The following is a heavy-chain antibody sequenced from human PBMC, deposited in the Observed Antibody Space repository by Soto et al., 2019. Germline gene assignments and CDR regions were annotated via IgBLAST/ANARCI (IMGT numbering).Heavy chain of an antibody. CDR2: ILPIFGSP. Sequence: SVKVSCKASGGNFRRYAISWVRQAPGQGLEWMGGILPIFGSPSHAQKFRDRVTITADESTSTAYLELTSLTSEDTAIYYCVFGDCTSSSCSYYFYGLDVWGQGTTVTVS. D-gene: IGHD2-2*01. CDR3: VFGDCTSSSCSYYFYGLDV. CDR1: GGNFRRYA. J-gene: IGHJ6*02. V-gene: IGHV1-69*13.